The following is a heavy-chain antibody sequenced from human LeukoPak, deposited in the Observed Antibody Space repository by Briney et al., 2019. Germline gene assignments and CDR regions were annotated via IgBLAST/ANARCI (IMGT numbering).Heavy chain of an antibody. CDR2: ISTSGSTI. CDR1: GFTFSVYE. V-gene: IGHV3-48*03. Sequence: GGSLRLSCTASGFTFSVYEMNWVRQAPGKGLEWVSYISTSGSTIYYADSVKGRFTISRDNAKNSLYLQMNSLRVEDTAAYYCARVRYSGSYGNFDYWGQGTLVTVSS. D-gene: IGHD1-26*01. CDR3: ARVRYSGSYGNFDY. J-gene: IGHJ4*02.